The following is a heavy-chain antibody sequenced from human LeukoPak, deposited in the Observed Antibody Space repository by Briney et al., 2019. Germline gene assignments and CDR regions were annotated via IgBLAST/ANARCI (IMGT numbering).Heavy chain of an antibody. D-gene: IGHD3-16*02. CDR2: INHNGNVN. CDR3: ANVINYAFDI. Sequence: GGSLRLSCAASGFTFSSYWMNWARQAPGKGLEWVASINHNGNVNYYVDSVKGRFTISRDNAKNSLYLQMSNLRAEDTAVYFCANVINYAFDIWGQGTMVTVSS. V-gene: IGHV3-7*03. J-gene: IGHJ3*02. CDR1: GFTFSSYW.